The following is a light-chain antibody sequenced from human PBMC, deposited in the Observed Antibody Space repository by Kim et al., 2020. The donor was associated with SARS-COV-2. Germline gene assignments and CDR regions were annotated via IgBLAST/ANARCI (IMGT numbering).Light chain of an antibody. CDR3: QAWDTSTFAV. J-gene: IGLJ2*01. V-gene: IGLV3-1*01. CDR1: KLGDKY. Sequence: SYELTQPPSVSVSPGQTASITCSGDKLGDKYACWYQQKPGQSPVLVIYQDSRRPSGIPERFSGSNSGNTATLTISGTQAMDEADYYCQAWDTSTFAVFGGGTQLTL. CDR2: QDS.